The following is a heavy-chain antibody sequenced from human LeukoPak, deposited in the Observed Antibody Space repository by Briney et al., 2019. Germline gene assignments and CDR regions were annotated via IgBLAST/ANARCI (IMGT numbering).Heavy chain of an antibody. CDR1: GGSISSSRHY. V-gene: IGHV4-39*01. CDR2: IYYSGNT. J-gene: IGHJ4*02. CDR3: ARLRTLGLGLASYFDS. D-gene: IGHD1-14*01. Sequence: PSETLSLTCTVSGGSISSSRHYWGWIRQPPGEGVEWIGIIYYSGNTYYNPSLKSRVTISVDTSKSQFSLKLSSVTAADTAVYYCARLRTLGLGLASYFDSWGQGTLVTVSS.